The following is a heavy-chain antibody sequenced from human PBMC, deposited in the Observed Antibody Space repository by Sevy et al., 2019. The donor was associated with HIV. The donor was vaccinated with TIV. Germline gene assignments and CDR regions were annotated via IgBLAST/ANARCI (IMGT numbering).Heavy chain of an antibody. J-gene: IGHJ5*01. CDR2: ISYDGSRT. Sequence: GGSLRLSCAASGFTFSDYTIHWLRQAPGKGLEWVSVISYDGSRTSYADSVKGRFTISRDNSKNTLFLQMNSLRAEDTAVYYCTRARGLLGWFDSWGQRTLVTVSS. CDR1: GFTFSDYT. CDR3: TRARGLLGWFDS. V-gene: IGHV3-30*04. D-gene: IGHD3-16*01.